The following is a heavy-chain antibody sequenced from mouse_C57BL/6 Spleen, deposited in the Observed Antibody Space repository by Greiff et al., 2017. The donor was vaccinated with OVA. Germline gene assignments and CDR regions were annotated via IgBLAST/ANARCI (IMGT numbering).Heavy chain of an antibody. J-gene: IGHJ4*01. CDR3: TREDPYYYGRNAMDY. CDR2: ISSGGDYI. D-gene: IGHD1-1*01. CDR1: GFTFSSYA. V-gene: IGHV5-9-1*02. Sequence: EVQRVESGEGLVKPGGSLKLSCAASGFTFSSYAMSWVRQTPEKRLEWVAYISSGGDYIYYADTVKGRFTISRDNARNTLYLQMSSLKSEDTAMYYCTREDPYYYGRNAMDYWGQGTSVTVSS.